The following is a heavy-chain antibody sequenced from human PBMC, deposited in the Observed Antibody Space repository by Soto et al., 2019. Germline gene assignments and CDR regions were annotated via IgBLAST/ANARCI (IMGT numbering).Heavy chain of an antibody. D-gene: IGHD5-12*01. Sequence: GGSLRLSCSASGFIFRSYAMHWVRQAPGKGLEHVSVISSDGADTYYVDSVKGRFTISRGNSKDTVYLQMTRLRSEDTAVYYCVKAGYNVYDSGSDIWGQGTKVTVSS. CDR2: ISSDGADT. CDR3: VKAGYNVYDSGSDI. CDR1: GFIFRSYA. V-gene: IGHV3-64D*06. J-gene: IGHJ3*02.